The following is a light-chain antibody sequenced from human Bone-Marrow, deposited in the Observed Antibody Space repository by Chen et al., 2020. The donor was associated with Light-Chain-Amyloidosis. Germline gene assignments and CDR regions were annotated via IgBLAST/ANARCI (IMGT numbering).Light chain of an antibody. CDR3: QSADSSGTYEVI. CDR1: DLPTKY. Sequence: SAELTQPPSVSVSPGQTARITCSGDDLPTKYAYWYQQKPGQAPVLVIHRDTERPSGISERLSGSSSGTTATLTIRGVQAEDEADYHCQSADSSGTYEVIFGGGTKLTVL. J-gene: IGLJ2*01. V-gene: IGLV3-25*03. CDR2: RDT.